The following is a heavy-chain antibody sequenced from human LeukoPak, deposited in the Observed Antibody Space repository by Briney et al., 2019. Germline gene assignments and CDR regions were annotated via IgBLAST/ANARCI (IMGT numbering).Heavy chain of an antibody. J-gene: IGHJ4*02. D-gene: IGHD5-12*01. CDR3: AKEGREVVATTMYYFDY. CDR1: GFTFSSYE. Sequence: GGSLRLSCAASGFTFSSYEMNWVRQAPGKGLEWVSYISSSGSTIYYADSVKGRFTISRDNAKNSLYLQMNSLRAEDTAVYYCAKEGREVVATTMYYFDYWGQGTLVTVSS. V-gene: IGHV3-48*03. CDR2: ISSSGSTI.